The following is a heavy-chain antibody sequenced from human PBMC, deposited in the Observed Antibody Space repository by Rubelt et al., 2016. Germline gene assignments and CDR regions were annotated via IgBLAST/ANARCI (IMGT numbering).Heavy chain of an antibody. V-gene: IGHV4-34*01. CDR2: INHSGST. J-gene: IGHJ4*02. CDR1: GGSFSGYY. D-gene: IGHD6-19*01. CDR3: ASSSGWYFDY. Sequence: QVQLQQWGAGLLKPSETLSLTCAVYGGSFSGYYWSWIRQPPGKGLEWIGEINHSGSTNYNPSLKSRVTISVDTSKNQFSLKRSSVTAADTAVYYCASSSGWYFDYWGQGTLVTVSS.